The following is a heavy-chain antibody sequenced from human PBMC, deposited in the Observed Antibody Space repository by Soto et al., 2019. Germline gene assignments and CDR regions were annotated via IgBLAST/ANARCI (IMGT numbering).Heavy chain of an antibody. CDR3: ARESIVVVPAAIRLTGYVDY. CDR1: GGSISSGGYY. D-gene: IGHD2-2*02. V-gene: IGHV4-31*03. Sequence: PSETLSLTCTVSGGSISSGGYYWSWIRQHPGKGLEWIGYIYYSGSTYYNPSLKSRVTISVDTSKNQFSLKLSSVTAADTAVYYCARESIVVVPAAIRLTGYVDYWGQGTLVAVSS. J-gene: IGHJ4*02. CDR2: IYYSGST.